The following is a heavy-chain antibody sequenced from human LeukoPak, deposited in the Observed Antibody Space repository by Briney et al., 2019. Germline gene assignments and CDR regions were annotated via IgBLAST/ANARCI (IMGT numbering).Heavy chain of an antibody. V-gene: IGHV3-23*01. CDR3: AKFPLNPYYYDSSGPDY. CDR2: ISGSGGST. J-gene: IGHJ4*02. Sequence: AGGSLRLSCAASGFTFSSSAMSWVRQAPGKGLEWVSAISGSGGSTYYADSVKGRFTISRDNSKNTLYLQMNSLRAEDTAVYYCAKFPLNPYYYDSSGPDYWGQGTLVTVSS. D-gene: IGHD3-22*01. CDR1: GFTFSSSA.